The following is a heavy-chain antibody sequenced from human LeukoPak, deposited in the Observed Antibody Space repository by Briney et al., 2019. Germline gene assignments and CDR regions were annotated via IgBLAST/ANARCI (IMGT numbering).Heavy chain of an antibody. CDR2: ITGSGGNT. D-gene: IGHD3-9*01. J-gene: IGHJ4*02. CDR3: AKWGDYDVLTGYYVSDY. CDR1: GFTFSNYA. V-gene: IGHV3-23*01. Sequence: GGSLRLSCAASGFTFSNYAMSWVRQAPGKGLEWVSAITGSGGNTYYADSVKGRFTISRDNSKNTVFLQMNSLRAEDTAVYYCAKWGDYDVLTGYYVSDYWGQGTLVTVYS.